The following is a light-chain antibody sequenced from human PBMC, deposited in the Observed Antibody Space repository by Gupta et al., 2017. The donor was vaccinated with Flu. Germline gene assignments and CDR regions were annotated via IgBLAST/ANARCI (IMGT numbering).Light chain of an antibody. CDR2: KAS. CDR1: QSISTW. CDR3: QQYKLSST. V-gene: IGKV1-5*03. Sequence: SPSTLSASVGDTVTITCRASQSISTWLAWYQQKPGKAPKLLIYKASNLESGVPARFSGSGSGTEFTLTISSLQPDDFATYYCQQYKLSSTFGQGTKLDIK. J-gene: IGKJ2*01.